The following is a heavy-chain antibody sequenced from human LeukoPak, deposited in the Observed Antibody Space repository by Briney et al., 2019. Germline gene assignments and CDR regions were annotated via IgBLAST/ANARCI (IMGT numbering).Heavy chain of an antibody. CDR3: ASYQAYDSYYYYGVDV. V-gene: IGHV3-NL1*01. Sequence: GGSLRLSCAASGFTFSSYGMHWVRQAPGKGLEWVSVIYSGGSTYYADSVKGRFTISRDNSKNTLYLQLNSLRAEDTAVYYCASYQAYDSYYYYGVDVWGQGTTVTVSS. J-gene: IGHJ6*02. CDR2: IYSGGST. CDR1: GFTFSSYG. D-gene: IGHD2-2*01.